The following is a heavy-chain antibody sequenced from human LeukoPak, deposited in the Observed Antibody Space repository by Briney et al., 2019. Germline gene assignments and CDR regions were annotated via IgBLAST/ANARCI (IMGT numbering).Heavy chain of an antibody. CDR3: ASPWGYFGY. D-gene: IGHD7-27*01. CDR2: ISSSSTI. Sequence: GGSLRLSCAASGFTFSSYSMNWVRQAPGKGLEWVSYISSSSTIYYADSVKGRFTISRDNAKNPLYLQMNSLRAEDTAVYYCASPWGYFGYWGQGTLVTVSS. J-gene: IGHJ4*02. CDR1: GFTFSSYS. V-gene: IGHV3-48*01.